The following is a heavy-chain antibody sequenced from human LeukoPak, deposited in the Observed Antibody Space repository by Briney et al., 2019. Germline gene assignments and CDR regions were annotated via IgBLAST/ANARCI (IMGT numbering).Heavy chain of an antibody. CDR3: AREDWNYSGFDI. Sequence: SVKVSCKASGGTFSSYAISWVRQAPGQGLEWMGRIIPIFGTANYAQKFQGRVTITTDESTSTAYMELSSLRSEDTAVYYCAREDWNYSGFDIWGQGTMVTVSS. D-gene: IGHD1-7*01. CDR1: GGTFSSYA. CDR2: IIPIFGTA. V-gene: IGHV1-69*05. J-gene: IGHJ3*02.